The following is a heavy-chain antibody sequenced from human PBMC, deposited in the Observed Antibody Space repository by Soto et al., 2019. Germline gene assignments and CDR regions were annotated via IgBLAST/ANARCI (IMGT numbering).Heavy chain of an antibody. Sequence: PSETLSLTCTVSGGSISSGGYYWSWIRQHPGKGLEWIGYIYYSGSTYYNPSLKSRVTISVDPSKNQFSLKLSSVTAADTPVYNCARDLYGDPPRYYYGKVVWCEGTTITVSS. D-gene: IGHD4-17*01. CDR3: ARDLYGDPPRYYYGKVV. CDR2: IYYSGST. J-gene: IGHJ6*01. CDR1: GGSISSGGYY. V-gene: IGHV4-31*03.